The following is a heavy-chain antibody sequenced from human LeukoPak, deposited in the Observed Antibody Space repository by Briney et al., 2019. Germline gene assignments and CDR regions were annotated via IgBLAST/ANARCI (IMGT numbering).Heavy chain of an antibody. CDR3: ATGPRGYSYALPDFDY. CDR2: ISAYNGNT. CDR1: GYTFTSYG. J-gene: IGHJ4*02. D-gene: IGHD5-18*01. Sequence: ASVKVSCKASGYTFTSYGISWVRQAPGQGLEWMGWISAYNGNTNYAQKLQGRVTMTTDTSTSTAYMELRSLRSDDTAVYYCATGPRGYSYALPDFDYWGQGTLVTVSS. V-gene: IGHV1-18*01.